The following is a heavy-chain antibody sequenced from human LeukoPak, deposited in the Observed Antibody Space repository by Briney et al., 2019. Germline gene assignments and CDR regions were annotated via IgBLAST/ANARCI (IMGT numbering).Heavy chain of an antibody. V-gene: IGHV4-34*01. CDR1: GGSLSHYY. D-gene: IGHD1-7*01. J-gene: IGHJ6*03. CDR2: INDIGQI. Sequence: PSETLSLTCAVQGGSLSHYYWSWIRQAPGKGPEWIGEINDIGQINYNPSLKSRVTISLDTSKSQFSLNLRSTTAADTAVYYCARRWNYGTKYDMDVWGKGAAVTVSS. CDR3: ARRWNYGTKYDMDV.